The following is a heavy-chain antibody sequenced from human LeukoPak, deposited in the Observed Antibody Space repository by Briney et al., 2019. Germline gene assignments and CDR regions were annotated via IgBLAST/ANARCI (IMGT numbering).Heavy chain of an antibody. CDR3: ARAPPYSSSYLNDY. V-gene: IGHV4-59*01. CDR2: IYYSGST. D-gene: IGHD6-6*01. CDR1: GGSISSYY. Sequence: SETLSLTCIVSGGSISSYYWSWIRQPPGKGLEWIGYIYYSGSTNYNPSLKSRVTISVDTSKNQFSLKLSSVTAADTAVYYCARAPPYSSSYLNDYWGQGTLVTVSS. J-gene: IGHJ4*02.